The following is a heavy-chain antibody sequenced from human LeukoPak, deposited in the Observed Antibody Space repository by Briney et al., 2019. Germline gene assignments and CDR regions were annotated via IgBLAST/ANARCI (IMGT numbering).Heavy chain of an antibody. D-gene: IGHD5-12*01. CDR2: ISWSSYTI. CDR3: AREVRAYGGYSQSDY. V-gene: IGHV3-9*01. Sequence: GGSLRLSCAASGFTFDDYAMHWVRQAPGKGLEWVSGISWSSYTIGYADSVKGRFTIFRDNAKNSLYLQMNTLRVEDTAVYYCAREVRAYGGYSQSDYWGQGTLVTVSS. CDR1: GFTFDDYA. J-gene: IGHJ4*02.